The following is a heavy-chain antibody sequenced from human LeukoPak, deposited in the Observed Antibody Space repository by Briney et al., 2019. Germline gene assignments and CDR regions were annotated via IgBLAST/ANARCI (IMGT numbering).Heavy chain of an antibody. Sequence: SETLSFTCTVSGGYISNYSWSWVRQPPGKGLEWIGYIYYSGSTTYNPSLKSRVTISVDTSKNQFSLKLNAVTAADTAVYYCARRTYFDLWGRGTLVAVSS. V-gene: IGHV4-59*08. CDR3: ARRTYFDL. CDR1: GGYISNYS. J-gene: IGHJ2*01. CDR2: IYYSGST.